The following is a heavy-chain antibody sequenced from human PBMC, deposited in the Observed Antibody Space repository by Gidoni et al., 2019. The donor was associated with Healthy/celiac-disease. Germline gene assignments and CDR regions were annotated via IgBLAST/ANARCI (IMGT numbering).Heavy chain of an antibody. Sequence: EVQLVESGGGLVQPGGSLRLSCAASGFTFSDHYMDWVRQAPGKGLEWVGRTRNKANSYTTEYAASVKGRFTISRDDSKNSLYLQMNSLKTEDTAVYYCARESYDSSGYFWSDYYGMDVWGQGTTVTVSS. J-gene: IGHJ6*02. D-gene: IGHD3-22*01. CDR2: TRNKANSYTT. CDR3: ARESYDSSGYFWSDYYGMDV. V-gene: IGHV3-72*01. CDR1: GFTFSDHY.